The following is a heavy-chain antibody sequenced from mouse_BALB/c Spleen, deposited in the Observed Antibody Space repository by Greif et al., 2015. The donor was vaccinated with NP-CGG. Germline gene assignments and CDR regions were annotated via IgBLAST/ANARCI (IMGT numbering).Heavy chain of an antibody. V-gene: IGHV5-2*01. CDR2: INSDGGST. J-gene: IGHJ2*01. Sequence: EVKLMESGGGLVQPGESLKLSCESNEYEFPSHDMSWVRKTPEKRLELVAAINSDGGSTYYPDTMERRFIISRDNTKXTLYLQMSSLRSEDTALYYCARQRGNRYDGRVYFDYWGQGTTLTVSS. CDR1: EYEFPSHD. D-gene: IGHD2-14*01. CDR3: ARQRGNRYDGRVYFDY.